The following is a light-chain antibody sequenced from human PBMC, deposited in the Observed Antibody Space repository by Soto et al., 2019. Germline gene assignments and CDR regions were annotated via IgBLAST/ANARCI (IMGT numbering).Light chain of an antibody. J-gene: IGKJ4*01. CDR3: QQLNSYPLT. CDR2: AAY. CDR1: QGISSY. Sequence: IQLTQSPSSLSASVGDRVTITCRASQGISSYLAWYQQKPGKAPKLLIYAAYTFQSGVPSRFSGSGSGTDFTLTISSLQPEDFSTYYCQQLNSYPLTFGGGTKVEIK. V-gene: IGKV1-9*01.